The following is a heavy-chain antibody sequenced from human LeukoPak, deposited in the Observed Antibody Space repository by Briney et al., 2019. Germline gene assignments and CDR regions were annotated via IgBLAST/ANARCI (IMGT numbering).Heavy chain of an antibody. D-gene: IGHD3-22*01. J-gene: IGHJ4*02. CDR1: GGSFSGYY. Sequence: KPSETLSLTCAVYGGSFSGYYWSWIRQPPGKGLEWIGEINHSGSTNYNPSLKSRVTISVDTSKNQFSLKLSSVTAADTAVYYCARGGGYDSSGYYVFDYWGQGTLVTVSS. CDR3: ARGGGYDSSGYYVFDY. V-gene: IGHV4-34*01. CDR2: INHSGST.